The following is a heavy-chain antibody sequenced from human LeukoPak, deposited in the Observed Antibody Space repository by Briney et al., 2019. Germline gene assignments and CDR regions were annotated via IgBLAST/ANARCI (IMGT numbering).Heavy chain of an antibody. CDR2: INPNSGGT. Sequence: ASVTVSCTASGYSFTGYYMHWLRQAAGQGLEWMGCINPNSGGTDYAQKFQGRVTMTTVTSISTAYMELSRHACDQPSVYDCAGLSGYDPYYFDYWGQGTLVAVSS. D-gene: IGHD5-12*01. V-gene: IGHV1-2*02. J-gene: IGHJ4*02. CDR1: GYSFTGYY. CDR3: AGLSGYDPYYFDY.